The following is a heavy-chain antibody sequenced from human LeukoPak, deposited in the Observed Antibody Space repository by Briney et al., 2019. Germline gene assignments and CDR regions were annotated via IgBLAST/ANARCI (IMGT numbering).Heavy chain of an antibody. D-gene: IGHD3-22*01. Sequence: TSETLSLTCSVSGASISSYSWSWIRQPPGKGLEWIGYIYYSGSTNYNPSLKSRVTISVDTSKNQFSLKLSSVTAADTAVYYCARPYDGAFDIWGQGTMVTVSS. J-gene: IGHJ3*02. V-gene: IGHV4-59*01. CDR3: ARPYDGAFDI. CDR2: IYYSGST. CDR1: GASISSYS.